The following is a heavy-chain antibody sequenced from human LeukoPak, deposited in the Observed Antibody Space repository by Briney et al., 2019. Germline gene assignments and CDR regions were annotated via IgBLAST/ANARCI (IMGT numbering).Heavy chain of an antibody. CDR1: GFTFSGSA. J-gene: IGHJ4*02. CDR3: TPLWDYYDSSGSFDY. V-gene: IGHV3-73*01. D-gene: IGHD3-22*01. CDR2: SRSKSNSYAT. Sequence: PGGSLRLSCAASGFTFSGSAMHWVRQASGKGLEGVGRSRSKSNSYATAYAASVKGRFTISRDDSKNTAYLQMNSLKTEATAVYYCTPLWDYYDSSGSFDYWGQGTLVTVSS.